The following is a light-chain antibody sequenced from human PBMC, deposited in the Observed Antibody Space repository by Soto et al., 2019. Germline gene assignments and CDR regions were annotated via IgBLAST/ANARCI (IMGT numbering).Light chain of an antibody. CDR2: ENN. CDR1: SSNIGSSD. Sequence: QSVLTQPPSVSGTPGQRVSISCSGSSSNIGSSDVYWYQQLPGTAPKLFIYENNRRPSGVPDRFSGSKSGTSASLAISGLRYEDEADYYCATWDDSLSGPVFGGGTKLTVL. J-gene: IGLJ2*01. V-gene: IGLV1-47*01. CDR3: ATWDDSLSGPV.